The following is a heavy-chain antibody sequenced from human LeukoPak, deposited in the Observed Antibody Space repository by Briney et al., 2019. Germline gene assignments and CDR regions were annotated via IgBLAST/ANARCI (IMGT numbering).Heavy chain of an antibody. J-gene: IGHJ4*02. CDR1: GYTFTSYH. CDR2: INPSGGST. CDR3: ARVSFESIAVAGFDY. V-gene: IGHV1-46*01. Sequence: ASVKVSCKASGYTFTSYHMHWVRQAPGQGLEWMGIINPSGGSTSYSQKFQGRVTMTRDTSTSTVYMELSSLRSEDTAVYYCARVSFESIAVAGFDYWGQGTLVTVSS. D-gene: IGHD6-19*01.